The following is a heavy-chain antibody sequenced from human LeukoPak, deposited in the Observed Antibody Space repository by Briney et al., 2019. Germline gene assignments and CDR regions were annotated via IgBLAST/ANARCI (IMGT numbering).Heavy chain of an antibody. Sequence: SETLSLTCTVPGGSISSGSYYWSWIRQPAGKGLEWIGRIYTSGSTNYNPSLKSRVTISVDTSKNQFSLKLSSVTAADTAVYYCARGGRGSYFNWGQGTLVTVSS. CDR2: IYTSGST. D-gene: IGHD1-26*01. CDR3: ARGGRGSYFN. V-gene: IGHV4-61*02. J-gene: IGHJ4*02. CDR1: GGSISSGSYY.